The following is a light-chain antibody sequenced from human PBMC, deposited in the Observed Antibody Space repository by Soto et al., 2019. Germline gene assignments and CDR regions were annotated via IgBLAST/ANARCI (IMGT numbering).Light chain of an antibody. CDR3: QHYNNWPPWT. V-gene: IGKV3-15*01. CDR1: QIVSSN. CDR2: GAS. J-gene: IGKJ1*01. Sequence: EIVMTQSPATLSVSPGERATLSCRASQIVSSNLAWYQQKPGQAPRLLIYGASTRANGIPARFSGSGSGTEFTLTISSLQSEDFAVYYCQHYNNWPPWTFGQGTKVEIK.